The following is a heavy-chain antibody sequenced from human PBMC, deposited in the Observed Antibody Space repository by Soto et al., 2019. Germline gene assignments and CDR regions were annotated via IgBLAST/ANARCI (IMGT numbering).Heavy chain of an antibody. D-gene: IGHD2-2*01. Sequence: GTSVKVSWKASGGGLSSNTSSWVRQANGQGLEWMGRIIPILGIANYAQKFQGRVTITADKSTSTAYMELSSLRSEDTAVYYCARVYEYQLPRLYYGMDVWGQGTTVTVS. CDR1: GGGLSSNT. CDR3: ARVYEYQLPRLYYGMDV. J-gene: IGHJ6*02. V-gene: IGHV1-69*02. CDR2: IIPILGIA.